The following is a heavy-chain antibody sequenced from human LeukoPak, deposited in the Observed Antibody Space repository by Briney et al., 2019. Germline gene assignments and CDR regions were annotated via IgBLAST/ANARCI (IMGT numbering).Heavy chain of an antibody. D-gene: IGHD2-8*01. V-gene: IGHV3-23*01. CDR1: GFTFSSYA. CDR3: AKDTSIGKYCTNGVCSPFDY. CDR2: ISDSGDYT. Sequence: PGGSLRLPCAGSGFTFSSYAMGWVRQAPGQGLEWVSVISDSGDYTSYADSVRGRFTISRDNSRNTLYLQMISLRPEDTAVYYCAKDTSIGKYCTNGVCSPFDYWGQGTLVTVAS. J-gene: IGHJ4*02.